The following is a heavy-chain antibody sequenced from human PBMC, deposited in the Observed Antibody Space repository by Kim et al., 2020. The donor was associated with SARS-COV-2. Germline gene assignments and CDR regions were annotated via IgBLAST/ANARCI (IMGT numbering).Heavy chain of an antibody. J-gene: IGHJ4*02. CDR3: ARKVRGEDY. Sequence: GSTHYTPSLKSRVTISVDTSKNQFSLKLSSVTAADTAVYYCARKVRGEDYWGQGTLVTVSS. CDR2: GST. V-gene: IGHV4-34*01. D-gene: IGHD3-10*01.